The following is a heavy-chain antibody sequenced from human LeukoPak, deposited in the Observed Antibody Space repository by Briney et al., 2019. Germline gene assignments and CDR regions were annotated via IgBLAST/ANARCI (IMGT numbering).Heavy chain of an antibody. V-gene: IGHV3-7*01. J-gene: IGHJ6*02. D-gene: IGHD6-6*01. CDR2: IKQDGSEK. Sequence: PGGSLRLSCAASGFTFSSYWMSWVRQAPGKGLEWVDNIKQDGSEKYYVDSVKGRFTISRDNAKNSLYLQMNSLRAEDTAVYYCARGGSIAARPYYYYGMDVWGQGTTVTVSS. CDR3: ARGGSIAARPYYYYGMDV. CDR1: GFTFSSYW.